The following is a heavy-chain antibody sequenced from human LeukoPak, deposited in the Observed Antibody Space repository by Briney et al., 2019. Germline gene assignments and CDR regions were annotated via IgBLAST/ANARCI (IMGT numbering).Heavy chain of an antibody. D-gene: IGHD1-26*01. CDR1: GGSVSSGSYY. V-gene: IGHV4-61*01. CDR3: ERAGSEGAHDAIDI. J-gene: IGHJ3*02. CDR2: IYYSGST. Sequence: SETLSLTCTVSGGSVSSGSYYWSWIRQPPGKGLEWIGYIYYSGSTNYNPALKSRVTISVDTSNNQLSLKLSSVTAADTAVYYCERAGSEGAHDAIDIWGQGTLFTASS.